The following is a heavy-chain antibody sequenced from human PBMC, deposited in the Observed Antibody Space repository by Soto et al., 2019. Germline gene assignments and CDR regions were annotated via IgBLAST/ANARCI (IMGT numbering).Heavy chain of an antibody. Sequence: QVQLQESGPGLVKPSQTLSLTCTVSGGSISSGAYYWTWIRQHPGKGIEWIGYIYYTGSTYYNPSLKSRVTISVDTSKNQSSLKLSSVTDADTAVYYCASSGEYYYDSSGYYRDAFDIWGQGTMVTVSS. CDR1: GGSISSGAYY. CDR2: IYYTGST. J-gene: IGHJ3*02. D-gene: IGHD3-22*01. V-gene: IGHV4-31*03. CDR3: ASSGEYYYDSSGYYRDAFDI.